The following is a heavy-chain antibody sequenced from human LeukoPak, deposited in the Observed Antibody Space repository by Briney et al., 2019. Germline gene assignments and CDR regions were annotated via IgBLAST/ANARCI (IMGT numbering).Heavy chain of an antibody. D-gene: IGHD6-13*01. V-gene: IGHV3-48*03. J-gene: IGHJ4*02. CDR3: ARDGPRVAASLWGFGD. Sequence: GGSLRLSCAASGFTFSSYEMNWVRQAPGKGLEWVSYISSSGSNIYYADSVRGRFTISRDNAKNSLSLQMNSLRAEDTAVYYCARDGPRVAASLWGFGDWGQGTLVTVSS. CDR2: ISSSGSNI. CDR1: GFTFSSYE.